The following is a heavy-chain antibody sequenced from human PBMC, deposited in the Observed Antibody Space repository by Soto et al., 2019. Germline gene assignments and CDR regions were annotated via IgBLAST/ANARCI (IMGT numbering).Heavy chain of an antibody. D-gene: IGHD3-22*01. V-gene: IGHV1-2*04. Sequence: VASVKVSCKASGYTFTGYYMHWVRQAPGQGLEWMGWINPNSGGTNYAQKFQGWVTMTRDTSISTAYMELSRLRSDDTAVYYCARDNGREQYYDSSGYWYYFDYWGQGTLVTVSS. J-gene: IGHJ4*02. CDR3: ARDNGREQYYDSSGYWYYFDY. CDR1: GYTFTGYY. CDR2: INPNSGGT.